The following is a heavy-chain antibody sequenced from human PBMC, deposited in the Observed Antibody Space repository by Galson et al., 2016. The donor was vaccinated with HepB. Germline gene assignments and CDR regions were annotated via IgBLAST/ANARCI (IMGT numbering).Heavy chain of an antibody. V-gene: IGHV4-34*01. CDR3: ARQDRAGLVNF. D-gene: IGHD6-19*01. CDR1: GGSLSDNY. Sequence: SETLSLTCGVNGGSLSDNYWTWIRQPPGKGLEWIAEINHRGSTNYNPSLRSRVTISVDTSKNQFSLKSTSATAADTAMYSCARQDRAGLVNFWGQGTMVTVSS. J-gene: IGHJ3*01. CDR2: INHRGST.